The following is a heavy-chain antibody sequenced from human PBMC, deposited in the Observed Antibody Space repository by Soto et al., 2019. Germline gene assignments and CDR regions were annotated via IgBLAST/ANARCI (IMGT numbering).Heavy chain of an antibody. D-gene: IGHD3-16*01. CDR3: ARGPWGLGYYFDY. CDR1: GFTVSSNY. Sequence: EVQLVESGGGLIQPGGSLRLSCAASGFTVSSNYMSWVRQAPGKGLEWVSVIYSGGSTYYADSVKGRFTISRDNSKNTLDLQMNSLRAEDTAVYYCARGPWGLGYYFDYWGQGTLVTVSS. J-gene: IGHJ4*02. CDR2: IYSGGST. V-gene: IGHV3-53*01.